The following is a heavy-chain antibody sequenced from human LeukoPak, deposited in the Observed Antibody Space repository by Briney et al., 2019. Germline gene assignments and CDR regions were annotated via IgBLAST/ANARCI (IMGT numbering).Heavy chain of an antibody. Sequence: SETLSLTCAVYGGSFSGYYWSWIRQPPGKGLEWIGEINHSGSTNYNPSLKSRVTISVDTSKNQFSLKLSSVTAADTAVYYCAREFGGVVSTYYYMDVWGKGTTVTVSS. CDR3: AREFGGVVSTYYYMDV. CDR1: GGSFSGYY. V-gene: IGHV4-34*01. J-gene: IGHJ6*03. D-gene: IGHD3-3*01. CDR2: INHSGST.